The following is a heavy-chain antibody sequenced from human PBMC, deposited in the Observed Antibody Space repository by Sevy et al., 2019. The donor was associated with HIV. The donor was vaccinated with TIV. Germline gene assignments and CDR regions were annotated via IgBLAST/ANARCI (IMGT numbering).Heavy chain of an antibody. Sequence: GGSLRLSCAASGFTFSSYWMSWVRQAPGKGLEWVANIKQDGSEKYYVDSVKGRFTISRANAKNSLYLQMNSLRAEDTAVYYCARTHPKMNDYVWGKSRRGYYYGMDVWGQGTTVTVSS. CDR1: GFTFSSYW. CDR3: ARTHPKMNDYVWGKSRRGYYYGMDV. V-gene: IGHV3-7*01. D-gene: IGHD3-16*01. CDR2: IKQDGSEK. J-gene: IGHJ6*02.